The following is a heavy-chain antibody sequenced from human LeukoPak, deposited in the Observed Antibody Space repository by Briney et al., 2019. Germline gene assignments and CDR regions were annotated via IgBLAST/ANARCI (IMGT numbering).Heavy chain of an antibody. J-gene: IGHJ5*02. CDR2: IIPIFSTA. D-gene: IGHD3/OR15-3a*01. V-gene: IGHV1-69*13. Sequence: GGSLKLSCKASGGTFSSYAMSWVRQPPGQGLEWIGGIIPIFSTANNAQKCQGKVTITADESTSTAYMELTSLRSEDTAVYYWARKWDWTGYYSWFDPWGQGTLVTVSS. CDR3: ARKWDWTGYYSWFDP. CDR1: GGTFSSYA.